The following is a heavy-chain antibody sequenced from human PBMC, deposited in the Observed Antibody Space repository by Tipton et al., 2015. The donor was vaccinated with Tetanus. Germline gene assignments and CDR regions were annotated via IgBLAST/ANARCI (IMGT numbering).Heavy chain of an antibody. V-gene: IGHV1-46*01. J-gene: IGHJ2*01. Sequence: QMQLVQSGAEVKKPGASVKVSCKASGYTFTAYYIHWVRQAPGQGLEWVGMINPSGGHTSIAQKFQGRITLTRVASTNTVYMEFNGLTSDDTAVYYCARAAMWFDLWGRGTLVTVSS. CDR3: ARAAMWFDL. CDR2: INPSGGHT. CDR1: GYTFTAYY. D-gene: IGHD2-21*01.